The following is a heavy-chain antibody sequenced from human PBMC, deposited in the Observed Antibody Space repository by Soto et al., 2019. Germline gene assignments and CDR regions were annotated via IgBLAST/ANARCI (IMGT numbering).Heavy chain of an antibody. V-gene: IGHV4-31*03. CDR1: GGSISSGGYY. CDR2: IYYSGST. D-gene: IGHD3-10*01. J-gene: IGHJ4*02. CDR3: ARGSYYGSGSYYNVLDY. Sequence: SETLSLTCTVSGGSISSGGYYWSWIRQYPGKGLEWIGYIYYSGSTYYNPSLKSRVTISVDTSKNQFSLKLSSVTAADTAVYYCARGSYYGSGSYYNVLDYWGQGTLVTVSS.